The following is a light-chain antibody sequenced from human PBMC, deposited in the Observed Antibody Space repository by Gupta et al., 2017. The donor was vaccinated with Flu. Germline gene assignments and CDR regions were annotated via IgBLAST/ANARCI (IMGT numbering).Light chain of an antibody. CDR3: QLYGSSPIFT. CDR1: QSVSSSF. CDR2: GAS. J-gene: IGKJ3*01. Sequence: ELVLTQSPGTLSLSPGERATLSCRASQSVSSSFLAWYQQKPGQAPRLLIYGASSRATGIPDRFSGSGSGTDFTLTISRLEPEDFAVYYCQLYGSSPIFTFGPGTKVDIK. V-gene: IGKV3-20*01.